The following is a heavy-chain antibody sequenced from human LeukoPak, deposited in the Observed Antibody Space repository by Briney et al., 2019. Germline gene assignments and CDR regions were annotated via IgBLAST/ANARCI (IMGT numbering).Heavy chain of an antibody. Sequence: PGGSLRLSCVPSGFSFSSYGMHWVRQAPGKGLEWLAVIWSHGNRRHHADSVEGRFTISRDNSKSILYLQMNNLRAEDTALYYCARDSAADDNDFDVWGQGTMVTVSS. J-gene: IGHJ3*01. CDR3: ARDSAADDNDFDV. D-gene: IGHD6-25*01. V-gene: IGHV3-33*01. CDR1: GFSFSSYG. CDR2: IWSHGNRR.